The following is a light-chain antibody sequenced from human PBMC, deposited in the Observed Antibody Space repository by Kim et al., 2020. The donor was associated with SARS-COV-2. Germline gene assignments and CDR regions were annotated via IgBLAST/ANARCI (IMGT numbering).Light chain of an antibody. V-gene: IGKV1-5*03. Sequence: SASVGDRVTITCRASQSISSWLAWYQQKPGKAPKLLIYRTSYLESGVPSRFSGSGSGTDFTLTICSLQPDDFASYYCQQYNSYSRTFGQGTKLEI. CDR2: RTS. CDR1: QSISSW. J-gene: IGKJ2*01. CDR3: QQYNSYSRT.